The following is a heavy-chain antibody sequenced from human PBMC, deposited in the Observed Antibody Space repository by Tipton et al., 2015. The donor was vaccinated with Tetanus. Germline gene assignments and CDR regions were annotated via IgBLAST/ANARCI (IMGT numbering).Heavy chain of an antibody. D-gene: IGHD4-17*01. CDR3: ARGGRHDYGVQGWFDP. Sequence: TLSLTCTVSGGSISSYYWSWIRQPPGKGLEWIGYIYYSGSTNYNPSLKSRVTTSVDTSKNQFSLKLSSVTAADTAVYYCARGGRHDYGVQGWFDPWGQGTLVTVSS. CDR2: IYYSGST. J-gene: IGHJ5*02. V-gene: IGHV4-59*01. CDR1: GGSISSYY.